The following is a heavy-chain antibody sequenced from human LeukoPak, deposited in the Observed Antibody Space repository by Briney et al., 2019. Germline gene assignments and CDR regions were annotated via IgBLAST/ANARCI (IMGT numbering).Heavy chain of an antibody. J-gene: IGHJ6*03. V-gene: IGHV3-23*01. CDR3: AKAGGYYYYYMDV. CDR1: GFTFSSYG. CDR2: ISGSGGST. Sequence: GGSLRLSCAASGFTFSSYGMSWVRQAPGKGLEWVSGISGSGGSTYYADSVKGRFTLSRDNSKNTLYLQMNSLRAEDTAVYYCAKAGGYYYYYMDVWGKGTTVTISS. D-gene: IGHD3-16*01.